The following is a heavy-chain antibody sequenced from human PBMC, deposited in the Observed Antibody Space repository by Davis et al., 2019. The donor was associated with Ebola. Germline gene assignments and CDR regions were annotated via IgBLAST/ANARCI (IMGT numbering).Heavy chain of an antibody. D-gene: IGHD3-10*01. CDR1: GGSISSYY. Sequence: SETLSLTCTVSGGSISSYYWSWIRQPPGKGLEWIGYIYYSGSTNYNPSLKSRVTISVDTSKNQFSLKLSSVTAADTAVYYCARHHGDIDAFDIWGQGTMVTVSS. CDR2: IYYSGST. CDR3: ARHHGDIDAFDI. J-gene: IGHJ3*02. V-gene: IGHV4-59*08.